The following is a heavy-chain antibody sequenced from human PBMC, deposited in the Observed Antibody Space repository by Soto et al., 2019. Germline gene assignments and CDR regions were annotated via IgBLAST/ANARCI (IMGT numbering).Heavy chain of an antibody. CDR3: ARVGISSSDGFDI. D-gene: IGHD6-6*01. CDR2: IYYSGST. CDR1: GGSISSGFYY. V-gene: IGHV4-31*03. Sequence: LSLTFTVSGGSISSGFYYWTWIRQHPGKGLEWIGYIYYSGSTYYNPSLKSRINISVDTSKNHFSLKLSSVTAADTAVYYCARVGISSSDGFDIWGQGTMVTVSS. J-gene: IGHJ3*02.